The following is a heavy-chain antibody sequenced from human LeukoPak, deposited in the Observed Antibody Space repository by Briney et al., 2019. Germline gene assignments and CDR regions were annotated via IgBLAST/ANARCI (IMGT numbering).Heavy chain of an antibody. CDR3: ARGEGYTAMGLMDV. D-gene: IGHD5-18*01. Sequence: ASVKVSCKASGYTFTGYYMHWVRQAPGQGLEWMGWINPNNGGTNYAQKFQGWVTMTRDTSISTAYMELSRLRSDDTAVYYCARGEGYTAMGLMDVWGKGTTVTVSS. CDR2: INPNNGGT. V-gene: IGHV1-2*04. J-gene: IGHJ6*04. CDR1: GYTFTGYY.